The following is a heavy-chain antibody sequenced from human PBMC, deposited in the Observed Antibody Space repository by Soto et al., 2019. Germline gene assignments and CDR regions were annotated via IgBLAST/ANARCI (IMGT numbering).Heavy chain of an antibody. CDR3: ARKPYCSGGSCYSGLDA. D-gene: IGHD2-15*01. Sequence: PGESLKISCKGSGYSFTSYWISWVRQMPGKGLEWMGRIDPSDSYTNYSPSFQGHVTISADKSISTAYLQWSSLKASDTAMYYCARKPYCSGGSCYSGLDAWGQGTTVTVSS. CDR1: GYSFTSYW. J-gene: IGHJ6*02. CDR2: IDPSDSYT. V-gene: IGHV5-10-1*01.